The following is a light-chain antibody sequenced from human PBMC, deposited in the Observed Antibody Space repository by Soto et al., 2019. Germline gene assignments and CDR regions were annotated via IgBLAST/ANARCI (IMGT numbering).Light chain of an antibody. Sequence: QSALTQPASLSGSPGQSITISCAGTSSDVGSYKYVPWYQQHPGKAPKLIIYEVKNRPSGVSARFSASKSGNTASLTISGLQTDDEADYYCSSYTTTNTWVFGGGTKLTVL. CDR2: EVK. V-gene: IGLV2-14*01. CDR1: SSDVGSYKY. CDR3: SSYTTTNTWV. J-gene: IGLJ3*02.